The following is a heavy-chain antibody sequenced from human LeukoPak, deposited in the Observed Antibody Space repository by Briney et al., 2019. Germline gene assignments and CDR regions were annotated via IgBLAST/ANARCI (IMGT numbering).Heavy chain of an antibody. CDR3: VRDWDHFDFDS. J-gene: IGHJ5*01. V-gene: IGHV3-74*01. CDR1: GFTFRNYW. CDR2: IKGDGSHT. D-gene: IGHD1-26*01. Sequence: GGSLRLSCAASGFTFRNYWMPWIRQAPGKGLVWVSRIKGDGSHTIYADSVKGRFTISRDNAKNTLYLQMKSLRVEDTALYYCVRDWDHFDFDSWGQGTLVTVSS.